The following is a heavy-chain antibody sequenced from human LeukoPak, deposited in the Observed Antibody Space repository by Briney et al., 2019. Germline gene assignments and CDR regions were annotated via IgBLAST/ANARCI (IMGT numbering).Heavy chain of an antibody. CDR2: IYESGST. D-gene: IGHD2-15*01. CDR1: GFTLNSYY. V-gene: IGHV4-34*01. Sequence: SETLSLTCAVYGFTLNSYYWSWIRQPPGKGLEWIGEIYESGSTEYNPSLKSRVTISMVPSKQQFSLSLTSVTAADTAVYYCARGAWATRLGSWGLGTPVIVSS. J-gene: IGHJ4*02. CDR3: ARGAWATRLGS.